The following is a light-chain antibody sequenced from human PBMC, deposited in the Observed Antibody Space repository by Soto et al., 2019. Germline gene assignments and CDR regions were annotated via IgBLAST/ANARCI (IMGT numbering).Light chain of an antibody. Sequence: IQLTQSPSSLSASVGDRVTITCRASQGISSYLAWYQQKPGKAPKLLIYAASTLQSGVPSRFSGSGSGTDITLTISSLQPEDFATDYCQQLNSYPPYTFGHGTKLEIK. J-gene: IGKJ2*01. V-gene: IGKV1-9*01. CDR3: QQLNSYPPYT. CDR2: AAS. CDR1: QGISSY.